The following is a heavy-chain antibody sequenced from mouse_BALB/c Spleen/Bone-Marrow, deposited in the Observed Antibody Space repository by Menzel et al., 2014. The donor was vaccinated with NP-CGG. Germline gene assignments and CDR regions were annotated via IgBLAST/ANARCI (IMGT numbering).Heavy chain of an antibody. Sequence: EVQLVESGGGLVKPGGSLKLSCAASGFTFSTYAMSWVRHTPEKRLEWVATINSGGTYIYYADSVKGRFTISRDNAKNTLYLQMSSLRSEDTAMFYCARPRMITTSFDVWGAGTTVTVSS. J-gene: IGHJ1*01. CDR1: GFTFSTYA. CDR3: ARPRMITTSFDV. V-gene: IGHV5-9-3*01. CDR2: INSGGTYI. D-gene: IGHD2-4*01.